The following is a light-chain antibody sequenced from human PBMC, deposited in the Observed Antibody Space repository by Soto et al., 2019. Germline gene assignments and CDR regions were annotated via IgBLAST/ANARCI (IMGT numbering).Light chain of an antibody. J-gene: IGKJ2*01. CDR3: QQYGRSYT. CDR1: QSVSSNY. V-gene: IGKV3-20*01. CDR2: GAS. Sequence: EIMLTQSPGTLSLSPGERATLSCRASQSVSSNYLAWYQHKPGQTPRLLIYGASTRAIGIPDRFSGSGSGTDFTLTISRLEPEDFAVYYCQQYGRSYTFGQGTKLEIK.